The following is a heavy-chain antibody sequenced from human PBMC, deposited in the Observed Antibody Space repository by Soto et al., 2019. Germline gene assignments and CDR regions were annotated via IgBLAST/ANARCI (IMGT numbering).Heavy chain of an antibody. J-gene: IGHJ6*02. D-gene: IGHD3-9*01. CDR2: ISGSGGST. CDR3: AKPTLSGDYDILTGYSYYYGMDV. CDR1: GFTFSSYA. V-gene: IGHV3-23*01. Sequence: GGSLRLSCAASGFTFSSYAMSWVRQAPGKGLEWVSAISGSGGSTYYADSVKGRFTISRDNSKNTLYLQMNSLRAEDTAVYYCAKPTLSGDYDILTGYSYYYGMDVWGQGTTVTVSS.